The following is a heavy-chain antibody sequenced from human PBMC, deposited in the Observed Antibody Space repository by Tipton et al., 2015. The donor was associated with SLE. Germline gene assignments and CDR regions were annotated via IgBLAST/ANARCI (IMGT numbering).Heavy chain of an antibody. J-gene: IGHJ2*01. Sequence: TLSLTCTVSGGSITNTIYYWGWIRQPPGKGLEWIGEINHSGSTIYNPSLKSRVTISVDTSKNQFSLKLNSVTAADTAVYYCARRGYCSGGRCRYFDLWGRGTLVTVSS. D-gene: IGHD2-15*01. CDR1: GGSITNTIYY. CDR3: ARRGYCSGGRCRYFDL. V-gene: IGHV4-39*07. CDR2: INHSGST.